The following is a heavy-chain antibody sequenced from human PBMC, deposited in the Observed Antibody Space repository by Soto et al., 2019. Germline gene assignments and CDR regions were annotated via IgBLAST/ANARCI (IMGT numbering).Heavy chain of an antibody. V-gene: IGHV4-4*02. CDR2: IYHTWST. CDR3: ARDRRVGYCSGGSCSYYHYYGMDV. J-gene: IGHJ6*02. CDR1: GGSISSSNW. Sequence: QVQLQESGPGLVKPSGTLSLTCAVSGGSISSSNWWSWVRQPPGKGLEWIGEIYHTWSTNYNPSLKSRVTISVDKSKNQVSLKLSSVTAADTAVYYCARDRRVGYCSGGSCSYYHYYGMDVWGQGTTVTVSS. D-gene: IGHD2-15*01.